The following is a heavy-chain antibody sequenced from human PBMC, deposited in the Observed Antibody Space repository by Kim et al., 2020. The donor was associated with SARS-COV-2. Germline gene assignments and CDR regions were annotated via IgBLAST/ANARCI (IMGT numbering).Heavy chain of an antibody. CDR1: GGSVSSGSYY. D-gene: IGHD3-22*01. Sequence: SETLSLTCTVSGGSVSSGSYYWSWIRQPPGKGLEWIGYIYYSGSTNYNPSLKSRVTISVDTSKNQFSLKLSSVTAADTAVYYCARDSYYDSSGYFALWGQGTMVTVSS. CDR2: IYYSGST. V-gene: IGHV4-61*01. J-gene: IGHJ3*01. CDR3: ARDSYYDSSGYFAL.